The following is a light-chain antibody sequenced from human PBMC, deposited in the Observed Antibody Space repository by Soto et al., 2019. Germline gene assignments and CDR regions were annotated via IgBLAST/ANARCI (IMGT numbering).Light chain of an antibody. J-gene: IGKJ3*01. V-gene: IGKV1-5*01. CDR2: DAS. CDR3: QQYSDFLIS. Sequence: DIQMTQSPSTLSASVGDRVTITCRASQSISRSLAWYQQKPGQAPSLLIYDASSFEGGVPSRFSGSGFGTEFTLTITNLQPADFATYYCQQYSDFLISFGPGTTVDF. CDR1: QSISRS.